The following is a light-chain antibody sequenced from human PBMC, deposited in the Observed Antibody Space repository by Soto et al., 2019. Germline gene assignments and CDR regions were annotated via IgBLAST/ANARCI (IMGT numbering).Light chain of an antibody. J-gene: IGLJ1*01. Sequence: QSLLTQPASVSGSPGQSITISCTGTSSDVGGYNYVSWYQQHPGKAPKLMIYEVSNRPSGVSNRFSASKSGNTASLTISGLQAEDEADYFCSSYTSSSTILVFGTGTKVTVL. CDR1: SSDVGGYNY. V-gene: IGLV2-14*01. CDR2: EVS. CDR3: SSYTSSSTILV.